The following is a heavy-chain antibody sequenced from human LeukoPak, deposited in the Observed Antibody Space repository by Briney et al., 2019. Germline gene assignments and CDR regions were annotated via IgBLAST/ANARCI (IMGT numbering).Heavy chain of an antibody. CDR1: GGSFSGYY. D-gene: IGHD3-9*01. Sequence: PSETLSLTCAVYGGSFSGYYWSWIRQPPGKGLEWIGEINHSGGTNYNSSLKSRVTISVDTSKNQFSLKLSSVTAADTAVYYCARGPGYLAYYYGMDVWGQGTTVTVSS. CDR2: INHSGGT. J-gene: IGHJ6*02. V-gene: IGHV4-34*01. CDR3: ARGPGYLAYYYGMDV.